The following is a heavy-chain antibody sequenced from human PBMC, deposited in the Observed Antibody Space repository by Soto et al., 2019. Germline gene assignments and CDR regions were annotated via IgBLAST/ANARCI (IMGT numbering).Heavy chain of an antibody. J-gene: IGHJ4*02. CDR2: IKSKTDGGTT. CDR3: TTVHYYDSSGRIDY. D-gene: IGHD3-22*01. V-gene: IGHV3-15*01. Sequence: GGSLRLSCAASGFTFSNAWMSWVRQAPGKGLEWVGRIKSKTDGGTTDYAAPVKGRSTISRDDSKNTLYLQMNSLKTEDTAVYYCTTVHYYDSSGRIDYWGQGTLVTVSS. CDR1: GFTFSNAW.